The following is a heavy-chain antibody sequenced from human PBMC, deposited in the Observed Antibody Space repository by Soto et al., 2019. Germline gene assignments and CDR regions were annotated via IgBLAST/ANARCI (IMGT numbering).Heavy chain of an antibody. D-gene: IGHD6-13*01. CDR3: VKDINIRIAAGGTLPIKYYGMDV. Sequence: EVQLVESGGGLVQPGRSLRLSCAASGFNFDDYAMHWVRQAPGKGLDWVSGISWNSASIGYADSVKGRFTISRDNAKNSLYLQMNSLRTEDTALYYCVKDINIRIAAGGTLPIKYYGMDVWGQGTTVTVSS. V-gene: IGHV3-9*01. J-gene: IGHJ6*02. CDR1: GFNFDDYA. CDR2: ISWNSASI.